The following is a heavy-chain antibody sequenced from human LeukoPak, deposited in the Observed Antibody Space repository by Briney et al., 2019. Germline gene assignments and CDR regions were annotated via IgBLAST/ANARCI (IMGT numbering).Heavy chain of an antibody. CDR2: IYYSGST. CDR1: GGSISSSSYY. Sequence: SETLSLTCTVSGGSISSSSYYWGWIRQPPGKGLEWIGSIYYSGSTYYNPSLKSRVTISVDTSKNQFSLKLSSVTAADTAVYYCAREESVRGVTPYYFDYWGQGTLVTVSS. V-gene: IGHV4-39*07. J-gene: IGHJ4*02. CDR3: AREESVRGVTPYYFDY. D-gene: IGHD3-10*01.